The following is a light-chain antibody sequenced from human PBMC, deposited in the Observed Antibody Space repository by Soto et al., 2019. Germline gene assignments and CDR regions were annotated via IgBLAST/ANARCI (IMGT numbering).Light chain of an antibody. CDR2: GAT. CDR3: QQYGSSPGYT. Sequence: EIVLTQSPGTLSLSLGERATLSCRASQSVSSSYLAWYQQKPGQAPRLLIYGATSRATGIPDRFSGSGSGTDFTLTTSRLEPEDFAVYYCQQYGSSPGYTFGQGTKLEIK. CDR1: QSVSSSY. V-gene: IGKV3-20*01. J-gene: IGKJ2*01.